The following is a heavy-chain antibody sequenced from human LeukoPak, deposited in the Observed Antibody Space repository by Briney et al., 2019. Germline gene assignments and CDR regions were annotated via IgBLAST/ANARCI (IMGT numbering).Heavy chain of an antibody. Sequence: KPSETLSLTCTVSGGSISSYYWSWIRQPAGKGLEWIGRIHTSGSTNYNPSLKSRVTISVDKSKNQFSLKLSSVTAADTAVYYCAREVGYDFWSGYLRGSYYYYMDVWGKGTTVTVSS. CDR2: IHTSGST. D-gene: IGHD3-3*01. J-gene: IGHJ6*03. CDR1: GGSISSYY. V-gene: IGHV4-4*07. CDR3: AREVGYDFWSGYLRGSYYYYMDV.